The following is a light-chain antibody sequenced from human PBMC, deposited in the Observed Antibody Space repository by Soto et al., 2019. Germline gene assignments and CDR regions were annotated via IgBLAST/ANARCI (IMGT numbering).Light chain of an antibody. V-gene: IGLV1-44*01. J-gene: IGLJ1*01. CDR1: SSNIGRNT. Sequence: QSVLTQPPSASGTPGQRVTISCSGSSSNIGRNTVNWYQQLPGTAPKLLIYNNNQRPSGVPDRFSGSKSGTSASLAISGLQSEDEADYDCAAWDDSLNGLVFGTGTKVTVL. CDR2: NNN. CDR3: AAWDDSLNGLV.